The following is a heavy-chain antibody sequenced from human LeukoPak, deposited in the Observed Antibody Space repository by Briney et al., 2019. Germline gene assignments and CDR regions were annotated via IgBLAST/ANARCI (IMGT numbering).Heavy chain of an antibody. Sequence: PGGSLRLSCAASGFTFSSYSMNWVRQAPGKGLEWVSSISSSSSYIYYADSVKGRFTISRDNSKNSLYLQMNSLRAEDTAVYYCARSGHSGWYQAGYWGQGTLVTVSS. V-gene: IGHV3-21*01. D-gene: IGHD6-13*01. J-gene: IGHJ4*02. CDR1: GFTFSSYS. CDR2: ISSSSSYI. CDR3: ARSGHSGWYQAGY.